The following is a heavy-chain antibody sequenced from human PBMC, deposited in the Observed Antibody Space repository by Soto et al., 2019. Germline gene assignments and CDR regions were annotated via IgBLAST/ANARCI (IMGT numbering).Heavy chain of an antibody. Sequence: SETLSLTCTVSGGTISSYYWSWIRQPPGKGLEWIGYIYYSGSTNYNPSLKSRVTISVDTSKNQFSLKLSSVTAADTAVDYCARQHCCCCYYGGNYYYYYMDVWGKGTTVTVSS. CDR1: GGTISSYY. J-gene: IGHJ6*03. CDR2: IYYSGST. CDR3: ARQHCCCCYYGGNYYYYYMDV. D-gene: IGHD2-15*01. V-gene: IGHV4-59*08.